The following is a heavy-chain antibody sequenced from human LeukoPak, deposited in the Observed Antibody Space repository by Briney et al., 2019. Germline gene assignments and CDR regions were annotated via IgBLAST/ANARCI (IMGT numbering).Heavy chain of an antibody. J-gene: IGHJ4*02. CDR3: ARTSSSAAAGL. CDR1: GFMFSSWW. Sequence: GGSLRLSCAASGFMFSSWWMLWFRRPPGKGLESVSHISNDGSYIVYADSVRGRFTISRDNSKNTLYLQMNSLRAEDTAVYYCARTSSSAAAGLWGQGTLVTVSS. CDR2: ISNDGSYI. D-gene: IGHD6-13*01. V-gene: IGHV3-74*01.